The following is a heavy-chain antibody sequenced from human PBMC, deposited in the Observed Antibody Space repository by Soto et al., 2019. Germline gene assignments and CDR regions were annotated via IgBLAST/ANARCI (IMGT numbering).Heavy chain of an antibody. CDR1: GYTIISYG. CDR3: ARVGDYYDLYYFDY. CDR2: ISAYNGNT. D-gene: IGHD3-22*01. J-gene: IGHJ4*02. Sequence: QVQLVQSGAEVKKPGASVKVSCKASGYTIISYGFTWVRQAPGQGLEWMGWISAYNGNTNYAQKLQGRVTMTTDTSTSTAYTELRSLRSDDTAVYYCARVGDYYDLYYFDYWGQGTLVTVSS. V-gene: IGHV1-18*01.